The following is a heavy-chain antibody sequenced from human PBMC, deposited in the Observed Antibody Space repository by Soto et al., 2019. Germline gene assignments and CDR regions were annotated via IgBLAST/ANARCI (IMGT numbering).Heavy chain of an antibody. CDR2: INAGNGNT. V-gene: IGHV1-3*01. J-gene: IGHJ5*02. D-gene: IGHD5-12*01. CDR3: ARARLDGNGYTWSWFDP. CDR1: GYTFTDYA. Sequence: QVQLVQSEAEVKEPGASVKVSCKASGYTFTDYALQWMRQAPGQSLEWMGWINAGNGNTKYSQKFLGRVTFTRDTSASTAYMEMSSLTYEDTAVFYCARARLDGNGYTWSWFDPWGQGVLVTVSS.